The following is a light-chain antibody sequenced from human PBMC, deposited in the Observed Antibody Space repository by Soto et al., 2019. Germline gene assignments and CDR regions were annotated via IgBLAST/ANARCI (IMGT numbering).Light chain of an antibody. CDR1: QGISSW. J-gene: IGKJ1*01. CDR3: QQANSFPPT. V-gene: IGKV1-12*01. CDR2: SAS. Sequence: DIQMTQSPSSVSASIGDRVTITCRASQGISSWLVWYQQRPGRAPKALIYSASSLQSGVPSRFSGSGSGTDFTLTISSLQPEDFATYYCQQANSFPPTFGQGTKVDNK.